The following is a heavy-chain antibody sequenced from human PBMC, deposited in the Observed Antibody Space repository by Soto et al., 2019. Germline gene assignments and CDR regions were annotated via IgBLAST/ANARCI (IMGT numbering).Heavy chain of an antibody. CDR2: IIPTFGTP. CDR3: ASERSAQYFDF. Sequence: QVQLVQSGTVVQRRGSSVKVSCQASGGTFSSHGMAWVRQAPGQGLEWMGGIIPTFGTPTYAPKFQGRVTITADKSTNTVYMELSSLRSEDTGVYYCASERSAQYFDFWGHGTLITVSS. J-gene: IGHJ4*01. CDR1: GGTFSSHG. D-gene: IGHD1-26*01. V-gene: IGHV1-69*06.